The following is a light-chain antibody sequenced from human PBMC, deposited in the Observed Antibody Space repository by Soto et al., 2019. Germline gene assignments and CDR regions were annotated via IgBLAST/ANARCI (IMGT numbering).Light chain of an antibody. J-gene: IGKJ2*01. Sequence: DIQMTQSPSSLSASVGDRVTITCQASQDIRNYLNWYQQKPGKAPKLLIYDASNLETGVPSRFGGSGSGTDFTFTISSLQPEDVATYYCQQYDNIPLMYTFGQGTKLEIK. CDR2: DAS. CDR1: QDIRNY. CDR3: QQYDNIPLMYT. V-gene: IGKV1-33*01.